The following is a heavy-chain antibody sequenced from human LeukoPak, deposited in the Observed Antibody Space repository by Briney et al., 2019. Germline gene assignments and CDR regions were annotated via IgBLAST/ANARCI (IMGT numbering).Heavy chain of an antibody. D-gene: IGHD6-13*01. V-gene: IGHV1-69*13. CDR1: GGTFSSYA. J-gene: IGHJ4*02. Sequence: SVKVSCKASGGTFSSYAISWVRQAPGQGLEWMGGIVPIFGTANYAQKFQGRVTITADESTSTAYMELISLRSEDTAVYYCSTADKFSNWYVFDYWGQGTLVTVSS. CDR3: STADKFSNWYVFDY. CDR2: IVPIFGTA.